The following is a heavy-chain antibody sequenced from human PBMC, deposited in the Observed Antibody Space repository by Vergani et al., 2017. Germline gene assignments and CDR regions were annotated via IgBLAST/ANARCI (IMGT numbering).Heavy chain of an antibody. D-gene: IGHD4/OR15-4a*01. CDR3: ARGGAHPGTWFDP. Sequence: EVQLVESGGGLVQPGGSLRLSCAASGFTFSSYAMSWVRQAPGKGLEWVSAISGSGGSTYYADSVKGRFTISRDNSKNSLYLQMNSLRVEDTAVYYCARGGAHPGTWFDPWGQGTLVTVSS. CDR1: GFTFSSYA. CDR2: ISGSGGST. V-gene: IGHV3-23*04. J-gene: IGHJ5*02.